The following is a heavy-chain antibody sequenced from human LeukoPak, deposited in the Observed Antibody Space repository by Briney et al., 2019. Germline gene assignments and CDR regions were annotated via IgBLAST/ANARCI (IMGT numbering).Heavy chain of an antibody. CDR1: GFTFSSYW. D-gene: IGHD3-9*01. V-gene: IGHV3-7*01. CDR2: IKQDGSEK. J-gene: IGHJ4*02. CDR3: ARERYFDWLFLDY. Sequence: GGSLRLSCAASGFTFSSYWMSWVRQAPGKGLEWVANIKQDGSEKYYVDSVKGRFTISRDNAKNSLYLQMNSLRAEDTAVYYCARERYFDWLFLDYWGQGTLVTVSS.